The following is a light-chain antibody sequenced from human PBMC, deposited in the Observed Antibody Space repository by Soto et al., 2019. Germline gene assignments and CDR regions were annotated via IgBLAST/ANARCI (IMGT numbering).Light chain of an antibody. CDR2: DVS. J-gene: IGLJ1*01. CDR3: CSYTSSSTPWV. Sequence: QSVLTQPASVSGSPGQSITISCTGTSSDVGGYNYVSWYQQHPGKAPKLMIYDVSDRPSGVSNRFSASKSGNTASLTISGLQAEDEADYYCCSYTSSSTPWVFGTGTKVTLL. V-gene: IGLV2-14*03. CDR1: SSDVGGYNY.